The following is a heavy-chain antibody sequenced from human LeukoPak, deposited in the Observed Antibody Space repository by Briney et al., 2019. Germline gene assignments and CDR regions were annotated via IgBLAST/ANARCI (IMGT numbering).Heavy chain of an antibody. J-gene: IGHJ4*02. V-gene: IGHV4-59*11. CDR2: LFDSVRT. CDR1: GGSITSHY. D-gene: IGHD1-20*01. Sequence: PSETLSLTCTVSGGSITSHYWSWVRQPPGKGLEWIAYLFDSVRTKDNPSLKSRLTLSADTSKNQFSLRLNSVTAADTAVYYCARDPQYNWNQKRYFDYWGQGTLVTVSS. CDR3: ARDPQYNWNQKRYFDY.